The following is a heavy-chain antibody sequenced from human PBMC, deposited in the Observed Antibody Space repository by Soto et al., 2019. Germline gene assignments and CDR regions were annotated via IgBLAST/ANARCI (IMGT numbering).Heavy chain of an antibody. CDR1: GLNFMKYP. Sequence: EVQVLESGGGMVQPGGSLRLSCAASGLNFMKYPMVWVRQAPGKGLEWVSAISGRTGDTAYADSVRGRFTLSRDSSTYRMYMQMNNLRAEDTAVYYCGVQFAYWGQGTLVTVSS. J-gene: IGHJ4*02. CDR3: GVQFAY. V-gene: IGHV3-23*01. CDR2: ISGRTGDT.